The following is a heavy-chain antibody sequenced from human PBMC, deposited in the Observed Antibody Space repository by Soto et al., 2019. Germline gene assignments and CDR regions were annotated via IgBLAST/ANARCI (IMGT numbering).Heavy chain of an antibody. CDR2: IYYSGST. V-gene: IGHV4-39*01. CDR1: GGSISSSSYY. Sequence: QLQLQESGPGLVKPSETLSLTCTVSGGSISSSSYYWGWIRQPPGKGLEWIGSIYYSGSTYYNPSLKSRVTISVDTSKNQFSLKLSSVTAADTAVYYCNCWPIYGDYEDYWGQGTLVTVSS. J-gene: IGHJ4*02. D-gene: IGHD4-17*01. CDR3: NCWPIYGDYEDY.